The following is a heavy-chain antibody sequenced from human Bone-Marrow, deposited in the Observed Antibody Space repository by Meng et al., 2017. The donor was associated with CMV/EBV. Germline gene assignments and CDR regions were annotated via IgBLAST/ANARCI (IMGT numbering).Heavy chain of an antibody. CDR3: ARGPSRGHYYYYYRMEV. D-gene: IGHD2-2*01. J-gene: IGHJ6*02. CDR2: INPNSGGT. V-gene: IGHV1-2*02. Sequence: ASVKVSCKASGYTFTGYYMHWVRQAPGQGLEWMGWINPNSGGTNYAQKFQGRVTMTRETSISTAYMEQSRLRSDDTAVYYCARGPSRGHYYYYYRMEVWGQGTTVTVSS. CDR1: GYTFTGYY.